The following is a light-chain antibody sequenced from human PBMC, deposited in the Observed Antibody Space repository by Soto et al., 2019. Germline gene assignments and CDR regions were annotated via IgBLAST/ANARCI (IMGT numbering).Light chain of an antibody. CDR2: EAS. V-gene: IGLV2-8*01. J-gene: IGLJ1*01. CDR3: SSYAGSDVFV. CDR1: SSDVGAYNY. Sequence: QSVLTQPPSASGSPGQSVAISCTGTSSDVGAYNYVAWYQQHPGKVPKLMIYEASKRPSGVPDRFSGSKSGNTASLTVSGLQADDEADYYCSSYAGSDVFVFGTGTKVTVL.